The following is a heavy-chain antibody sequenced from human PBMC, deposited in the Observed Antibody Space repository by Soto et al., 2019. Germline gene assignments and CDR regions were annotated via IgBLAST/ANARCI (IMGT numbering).Heavy chain of an antibody. V-gene: IGHV3-21*01. Sequence: GGSLRLSCAASGFTFSSYSMNWVRQAPGKGLEWVSSISSSSSYIYYADSVKGRFTISRDNAKNSLYLQMNSLRAEDTAVYYCARDQPGYSYRYGLAYWGQGTLVTVSS. CDR3: ARDQPGYSYRYGLAY. D-gene: IGHD5-18*01. J-gene: IGHJ4*02. CDR2: ISSSSSYI. CDR1: GFTFSSYS.